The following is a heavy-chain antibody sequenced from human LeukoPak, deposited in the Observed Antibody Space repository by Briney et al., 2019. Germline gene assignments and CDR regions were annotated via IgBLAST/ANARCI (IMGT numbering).Heavy chain of an antibody. CDR3: ARDQEYNWNRNNWFDP. Sequence: GASVKVSCKASGGTFSSYANSWVRQAPGQGLEWMGGIIPIFGTANYAQKFQGRVTITADESTSTAYMELSSLRSEDTAVYYCARDQEYNWNRNNWFDPWGLGTLVTVSS. J-gene: IGHJ5*02. CDR1: GGTFSSYA. CDR2: IIPIFGTA. D-gene: IGHD1-20*01. V-gene: IGHV1-69*13.